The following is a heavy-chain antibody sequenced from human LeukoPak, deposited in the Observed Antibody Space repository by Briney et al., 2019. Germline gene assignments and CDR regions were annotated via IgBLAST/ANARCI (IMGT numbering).Heavy chain of an antibody. V-gene: IGHV3-9*03. CDR3: AKGKRSGYYYVELDY. CDR2: ISWNSGSI. J-gene: IGHJ4*02. CDR1: GFTFYDYA. Sequence: GRSLRLSCAASGFTFYDYAMHWVRQAPGKGLEWVSGISWNSGSIGYADSVKGRFTISRDNAKNSLYLQMNSLRAEDMALYYCAKGKRSGYYYVELDYWGQGTLVTVSS. D-gene: IGHD3-22*01.